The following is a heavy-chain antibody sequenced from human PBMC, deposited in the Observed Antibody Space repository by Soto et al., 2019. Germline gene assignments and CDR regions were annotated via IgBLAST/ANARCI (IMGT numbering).Heavy chain of an antibody. Sequence: ASVKVSCKASGYTFTSYAMHWVRQAPGQRLEWMGWINAGNGNTKYSQKFQGRVTITRDTSASTAYMELSSLRSEDTAVYYCAREDDYGDYARAGFDYWGQGTLVTVSS. J-gene: IGHJ4*02. CDR3: AREDDYGDYARAGFDY. D-gene: IGHD4-17*01. CDR1: GYTFTSYA. V-gene: IGHV1-3*01. CDR2: INAGNGNT.